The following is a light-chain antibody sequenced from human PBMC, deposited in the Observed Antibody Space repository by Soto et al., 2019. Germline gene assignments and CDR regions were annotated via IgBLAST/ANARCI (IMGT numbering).Light chain of an antibody. CDR2: DVS. Sequence: QSALTQPASASGSPGQSITISCTGTSSDVGGYKYVSWYQQHPGKAPKLMIYDVSNRPSGVSNRFSGSKSGNTASLNISGLQAEDEADYYCSSYRSSSTLYVFGTGTKLTVL. V-gene: IGLV2-14*01. CDR1: SSDVGGYKY. J-gene: IGLJ1*01. CDR3: SSYRSSSTLYV.